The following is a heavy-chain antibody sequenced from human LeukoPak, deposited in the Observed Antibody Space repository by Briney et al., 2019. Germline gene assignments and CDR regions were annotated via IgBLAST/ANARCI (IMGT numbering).Heavy chain of an antibody. CDR2: FDPEDGET. CDR1: GFTFSSYG. D-gene: IGHD6-13*01. J-gene: IGHJ4*02. Sequence: GGSLRLSCAASGFTFSSYGMHWVRQAPGKGLEWMGGFDPEDGETIYAQKFQGRVTMTEDTSTDTAYMELSSLRSEDTAVYYCATAVSSSWYIWGQGTLVTVSS. CDR3: ATAVSSSWYI. V-gene: IGHV1-24*01.